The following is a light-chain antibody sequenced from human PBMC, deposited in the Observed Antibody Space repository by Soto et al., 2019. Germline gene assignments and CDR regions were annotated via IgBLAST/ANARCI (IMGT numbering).Light chain of an antibody. CDR3: KSYAGSNTYV. CDR1: KNDIGVYDF. Sequence: QAARTQPLSASGSPGQSVTISCTGTKNDIGVYDFVSWYQHHPGKAPRLIIYEVVQRPSGVPDRFSGSKSGNTASLTVSGLQAADEADYFCKSYAGSNTYVFGSGTKVTVL. V-gene: IGLV2-8*01. CDR2: EVV. J-gene: IGLJ1*01.